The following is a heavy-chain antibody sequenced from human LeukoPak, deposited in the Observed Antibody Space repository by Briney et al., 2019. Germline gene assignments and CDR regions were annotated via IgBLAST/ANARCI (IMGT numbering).Heavy chain of an antibody. Sequence: ASVKVSCKASGYTFTSYDINWVRQATGKGLEWMGWMNPNSGNTGYAQKFQGRVTMTRDTSTSTAYMELSSLRSEDTAMYYCARSMVRGVQGPWGQGTLVTVSS. CDR1: GYTFTSYD. CDR3: ARSMVRGVQGP. J-gene: IGHJ5*02. CDR2: MNPNSGNT. D-gene: IGHD3-10*01. V-gene: IGHV1-8*01.